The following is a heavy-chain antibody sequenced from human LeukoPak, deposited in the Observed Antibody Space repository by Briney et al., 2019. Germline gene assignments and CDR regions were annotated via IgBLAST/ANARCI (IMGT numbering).Heavy chain of an antibody. CDR3: TTPKIAVAGIETTFDP. J-gene: IGHJ5*02. CDR1: GFTFSGSA. Sequence: PVGSLRLSCAASGFTFSGSALHWVRQASGRGLEWVGRIRTKSYTYATAYSESVKVRFTISRDDSKNRAYLYMDSLKPEDTAVYYCTTPKIAVAGIETTFDPWGQGTLVTVSS. V-gene: IGHV3-73*01. CDR2: IRTKSYTYAT. D-gene: IGHD6-19*01.